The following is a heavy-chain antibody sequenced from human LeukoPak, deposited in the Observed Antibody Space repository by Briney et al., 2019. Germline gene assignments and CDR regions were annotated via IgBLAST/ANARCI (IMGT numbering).Heavy chain of an antibody. Sequence: NPSETLSLTCTVSGGSISNSTYYWGWIRQPPGKGLEWIGIIYYTGSTSYNPSLRSRVSISVDTSGNQFSLKLSSVTAADTAVYYCARDEEGVDTAMVHFDYWGQGTLVTVSS. J-gene: IGHJ4*02. CDR3: ARDEEGVDTAMVHFDY. V-gene: IGHV4-39*07. CDR2: IYYTGST. D-gene: IGHD5-18*01. CDR1: GGSISNSTYY.